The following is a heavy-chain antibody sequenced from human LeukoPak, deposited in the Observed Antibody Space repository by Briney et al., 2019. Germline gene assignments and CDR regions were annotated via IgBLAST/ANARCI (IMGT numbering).Heavy chain of an antibody. CDR1: GGSFSGYY. J-gene: IGHJ2*01. D-gene: IGHD4-17*01. Sequence: SETLSLTCAVDGGSFSGYYWSWIRQPPGKGLEWIGEINHSGSTKYNPALKSRVTISVDTSKNQFSLKVSSMTAADTAVYYCARAPQSDYGTHCYFDLWGRGTLVTVSS. CDR3: ARAPQSDYGTHCYFDL. V-gene: IGHV4-34*01. CDR2: INHSGST.